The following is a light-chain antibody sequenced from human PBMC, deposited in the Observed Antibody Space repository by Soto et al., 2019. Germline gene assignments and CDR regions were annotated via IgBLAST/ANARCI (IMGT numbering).Light chain of an antibody. CDR3: TSYAGNSNFV. J-gene: IGLJ1*01. V-gene: IGLV2-8*01. CDR2: EVN. Sequence: QSALAQPPSASGAPGQSVTISCTGTSSDVGAYNYVSWYQQHPGKAPKLLIYEVNKRPSGVPDRFSGSKSGNTASLTVSGLQAEAEADYSCTSYAGNSNFVFGTGAKV. CDR1: SSDVGAYNY.